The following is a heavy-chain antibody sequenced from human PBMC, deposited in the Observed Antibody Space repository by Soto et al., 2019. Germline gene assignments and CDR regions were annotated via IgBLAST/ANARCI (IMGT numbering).Heavy chain of an antibody. V-gene: IGHV1-18*01. CDR1: GYTFTSYG. Sequence: ALVKVSCKASGYTFTSYGISWVRQAPGQGLEWMGWISAYNGNTNYAQKLQGRVTMTTDTSTRTAYMELRSLRSDDTAVYYCARARETVVVVAATFDHYFDYWGQGTLVTVSS. CDR2: ISAYNGNT. J-gene: IGHJ4*02. D-gene: IGHD2-15*01. CDR3: ARARETVVVVAATFDHYFDY.